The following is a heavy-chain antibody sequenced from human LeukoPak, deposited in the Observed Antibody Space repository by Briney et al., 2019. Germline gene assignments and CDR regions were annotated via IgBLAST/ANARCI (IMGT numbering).Heavy chain of an antibody. Sequence: GGSLRLSCAASGFTFSSYAMSWVRQAPGKGLEWVSAISGSGGTYYADSVKGRFTISRDNSKNTLYLQMNSLRAEDTAVYYCAKAQGYSYGPYYFDYWGQGTLVTVSS. V-gene: IGHV3-23*01. D-gene: IGHD5-18*01. J-gene: IGHJ4*02. CDR2: ISGSGGT. CDR3: AKAQGYSYGPYYFDY. CDR1: GFTFSSYA.